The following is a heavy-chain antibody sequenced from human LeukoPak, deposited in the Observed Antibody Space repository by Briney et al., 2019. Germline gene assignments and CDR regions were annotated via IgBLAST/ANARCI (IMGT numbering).Heavy chain of an antibody. V-gene: IGHV1-2*02. J-gene: IGHJ3*02. CDR2: INPNSGGT. CDR3: ARWGRDAFDI. Sequence: GASVKVSCKASGYTFTGYYMHWVRQAPGQGLEWMGWINPNSGGTNYAQKFQGRVTMTTDTSTSTAYMELRSLRSDDTAVYYCARWGRDAFDIWGQGTMVTVSS. D-gene: IGHD3-16*01. CDR1: GYTFTGYY.